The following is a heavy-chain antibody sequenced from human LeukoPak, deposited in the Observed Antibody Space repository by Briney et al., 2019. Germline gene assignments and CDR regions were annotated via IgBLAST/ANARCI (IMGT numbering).Heavy chain of an antibody. CDR1: GYSIGGGYH. Sequence: PSETLSPTCAVSGYSIGGGYHWAWIRQPPGKGLEWIGIIYHSGSTYYNPSLKSRVTVSLDTSKNQFSLNLTSVTAADTAVYYCARAPTSGNYHWFDPWDQGTLVTVSS. J-gene: IGHJ5*02. D-gene: IGHD4-11*01. V-gene: IGHV4-38-2*01. CDR3: ARAPTSGNYHWFDP. CDR2: IYHSGST.